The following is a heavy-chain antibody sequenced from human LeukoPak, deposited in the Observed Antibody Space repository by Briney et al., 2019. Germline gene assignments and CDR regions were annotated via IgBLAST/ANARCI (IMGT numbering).Heavy chain of an antibody. J-gene: IGHJ4*02. Sequence: GGSLRLSCAASGFTFSSYGMTWVRQAPGKGLEWVSSISSSSSYIYYADSVKGRFTISRDNAKNSLYLQMNSLRAEDTALYYCARDDYVWGSPSLFDYWGQGTLVTVSS. D-gene: IGHD3-16*01. CDR2: ISSSSSYI. CDR1: GFTFSSYG. CDR3: ARDDYVWGSPSLFDY. V-gene: IGHV3-21*04.